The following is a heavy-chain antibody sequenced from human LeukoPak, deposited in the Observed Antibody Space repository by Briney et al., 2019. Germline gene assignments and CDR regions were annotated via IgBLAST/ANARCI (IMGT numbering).Heavy chain of an antibody. CDR1: GGSISSSSYY. J-gene: IGHJ4*01. CDR3: ARLYYDSSGYYQICYFDY. V-gene: IGHV4-39*01. D-gene: IGHD3-22*01. Sequence: PSETLSLTCTVSGGSISSSSYYWGWIRQPPGKGLEWIGSIYYSGSTYYNPSLKSRVTISVYTSKTQFSLNLSSVTAADTAVYYCARLYYDSSGYYQICYFDYWGHGTLVTVSS. CDR2: IYYSGST.